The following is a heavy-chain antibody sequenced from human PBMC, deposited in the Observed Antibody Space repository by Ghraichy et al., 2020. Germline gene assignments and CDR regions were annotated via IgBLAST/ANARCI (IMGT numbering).Heavy chain of an antibody. V-gene: IGHV3-7*04. D-gene: IGHD3-9*01. CDR1: GFTFSSYW. Sequence: GESLNISCAASGFTFSSYWMSWVRQAPGKGLEWVANIKQDGSEKYYVDSVKGRFTISRDNAKNSLYLQMNSLRAEDTAVYYCARGALSQNPYFQHWGQGTLVTVSS. CDR2: IKQDGSEK. CDR3: ARGALSQNPYFQH. J-gene: IGHJ1*01.